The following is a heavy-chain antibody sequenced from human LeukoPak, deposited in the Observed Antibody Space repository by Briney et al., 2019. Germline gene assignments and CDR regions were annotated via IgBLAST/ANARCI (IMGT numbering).Heavy chain of an antibody. Sequence: GGSLRLSCAASAFTFSDHSMSWVRQAPGKGLEWVSYISGSSTYTKYVDSVKGRFTISRDNAKNSLFLQMNSLRAEDTAVYYCARAGGGSASYFAYWGQGALVTVSS. CDR2: ISGSSTYT. CDR3: ARAGGGSASYFAY. V-gene: IGHV3-11*05. D-gene: IGHD6-19*01. CDR1: AFTFSDHS. J-gene: IGHJ4*02.